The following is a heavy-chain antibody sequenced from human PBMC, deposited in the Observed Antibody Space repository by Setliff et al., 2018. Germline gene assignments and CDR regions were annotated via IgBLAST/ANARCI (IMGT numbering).Heavy chain of an antibody. CDR3: ARDRFGGGWFDP. CDR1: GGPFSDYY. Sequence: KPSETLSLTCTFYGGPFSDYYWGWVRQTPGKGLEWIAEINPSGTTNYIPSLKSRLTISVDTSKRQFPLKLNSVTAADTAVYYCARDRFGGGWFDPWGQGTLVTVSS. J-gene: IGHJ5*02. V-gene: IGHV4-34*01. CDR2: INPSGTT. D-gene: IGHD3-10*01.